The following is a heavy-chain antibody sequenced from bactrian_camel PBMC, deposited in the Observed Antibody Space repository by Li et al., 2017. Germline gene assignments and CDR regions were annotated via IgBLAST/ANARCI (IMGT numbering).Heavy chain of an antibody. CDR2: DRNSDGST. CDR3: AGQRVLYCHGLFSY. Sequence: HVQLVESVGGSLQEGGSLRLSCVASGYTYIRYCMAWFRQAPGKEREEVADRNSDGSTICADSVKGRFTISPDNAKNALYLQMNSLKTEDTAMYYCAGQRVLYCHGLFSYWGQGTQVTVS. V-gene: IGHV3S68*01. J-gene: IGHJ6*01. CDR1: GYTYIRYC. D-gene: IGHD2*01.